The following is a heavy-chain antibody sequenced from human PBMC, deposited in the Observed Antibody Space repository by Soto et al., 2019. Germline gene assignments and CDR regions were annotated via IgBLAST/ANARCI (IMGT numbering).Heavy chain of an antibody. J-gene: IGHJ6*02. D-gene: IGHD6-19*01. CDR2: IYYSGST. CDR1: GGSISSYY. CDR3: ARWMVGPVAGDYYYYYGMDV. V-gene: IGHV4-59*01. Sequence: QVQLQESGPGLVKPSETLSLTCTVSGGSISSYYWSWIRQPPGKGLEWIGYIYYSGSTNYNPSLKSRVTISVDTSKNQFSLKLSSVTAADTAVYYCARWMVGPVAGDYYYYYGMDVWGQGTTVTVSS.